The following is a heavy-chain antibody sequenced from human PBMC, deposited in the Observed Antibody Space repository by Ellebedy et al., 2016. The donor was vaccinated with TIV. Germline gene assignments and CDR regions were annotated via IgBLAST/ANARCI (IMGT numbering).Heavy chain of an antibody. CDR3: ARVGDPRLNWFDP. Sequence: SETLSLXXAVYGGSFTHYYWSWIRQSPGKGLEWIGEINHSRNTYYNPSLKSRVTISVDTSKNQFSLKLGAVTAADTAVYYCARVGDPRLNWFDPWGPGALVIVSS. CDR2: INHSRNT. V-gene: IGHV4-34*01. D-gene: IGHD4-17*01. CDR1: GGSFTHYY. J-gene: IGHJ5*02.